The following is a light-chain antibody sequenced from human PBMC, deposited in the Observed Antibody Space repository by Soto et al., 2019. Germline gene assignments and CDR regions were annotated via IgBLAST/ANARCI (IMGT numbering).Light chain of an antibody. Sequence: DIQMTQSPSSLSASVGDRVTITCRASQSIRSSLNWYQQKPGKAPQLLIYAASSLQSGATSRFRGRGSGTDYTPTISSLQPEDFATYYCQQSYSTPRFTFGPGTKVDIK. J-gene: IGKJ3*01. CDR1: QSIRSS. CDR3: QQSYSTPRFT. V-gene: IGKV1-39*01. CDR2: AAS.